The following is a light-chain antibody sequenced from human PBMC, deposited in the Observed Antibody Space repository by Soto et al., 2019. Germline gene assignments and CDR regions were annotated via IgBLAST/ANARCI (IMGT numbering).Light chain of an antibody. Sequence: DIQMTQSPSTLFASVGDRVTITCRASQSITNRFAWHQQRPGKAPQVLIFDASNLESGVPSRFRGSGSGTEFSLTITSLQPDDFATYYCQHYGGLWTFGQGTKVDIK. CDR3: QHYGGLWT. CDR2: DAS. J-gene: IGKJ1*01. CDR1: QSITNR. V-gene: IGKV1-5*01.